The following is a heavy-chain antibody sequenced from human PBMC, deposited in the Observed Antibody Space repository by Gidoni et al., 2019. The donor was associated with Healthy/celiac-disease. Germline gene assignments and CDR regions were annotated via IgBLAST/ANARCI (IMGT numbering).Heavy chain of an antibody. CDR1: GGSLSSSSYY. V-gene: IGHV4-39*01. Sequence: QLPLQGSGPGLGEPSENPSPTSPCSGGSLSSSSYYWGWIRQPPGKGLEWIGSIYYSGSTYYNPSLKSRVTISVDTSKNQFSLKLSSVTAADTAVYYCARHRVKSSKLDYWGQGTLVTVSS. J-gene: IGHJ4*02. CDR2: IYYSGST. CDR3: ARHRVKSSKLDY. D-gene: IGHD3-16*02.